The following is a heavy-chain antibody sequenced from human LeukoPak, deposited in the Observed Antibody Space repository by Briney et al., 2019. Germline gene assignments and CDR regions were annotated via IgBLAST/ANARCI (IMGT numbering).Heavy chain of an antibody. CDR1: GYTFTSYG. Sequence: ASVKVSCKASGYTFTSYGISWVRQAPGQGLEWMGWISAYNGNTNYAQKLQGRVTMTTDTSTSTAYMELRSLRSDDTAVYYCARAEMATIISLGPLDYWGQGTLVTVSS. CDR2: ISAYNGNT. V-gene: IGHV1-18*01. J-gene: IGHJ4*02. D-gene: IGHD5-24*01. CDR3: ARAEMATIISLGPLDY.